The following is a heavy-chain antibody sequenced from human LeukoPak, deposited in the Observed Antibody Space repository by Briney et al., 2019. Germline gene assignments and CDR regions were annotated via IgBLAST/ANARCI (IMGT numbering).Heavy chain of an antibody. J-gene: IGHJ4*02. CDR1: GFSFSSYP. Sequence: PGRSLRLSCAASGFSFSSYPMYWVRQAPGKGLEWVAVISYDGSNKYYADSVKGRFTISRDTSKNTLYLQMNSLRTEDTAVYYCVKGLIPHGGAPTFGEIDYWGQGTLVTVSS. CDR3: VKGLIPHGGAPTFGEIDY. V-gene: IGHV3-30*04. CDR2: ISYDGSNK. D-gene: IGHD3-10*01.